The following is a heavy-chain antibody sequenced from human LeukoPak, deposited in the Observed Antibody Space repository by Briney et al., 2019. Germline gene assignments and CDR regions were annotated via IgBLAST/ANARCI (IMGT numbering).Heavy chain of an antibody. CDR3: ARLYPPAANKLYYYYYYMDV. CDR1: DGSFSGYY. J-gene: IGHJ6*03. Sequence: SETLSLTCAVYDGSFSGYYCSWIRQPPGKGLEWIGEINHSGSANYNPSLKSRVTISVDTSKNQFSLKLSSVTAADTAVYYCARLYPPAANKLYYYYYYMDVWGKGTTVTISS. V-gene: IGHV4-34*01. D-gene: IGHD2-2*01. CDR2: INHSGSA.